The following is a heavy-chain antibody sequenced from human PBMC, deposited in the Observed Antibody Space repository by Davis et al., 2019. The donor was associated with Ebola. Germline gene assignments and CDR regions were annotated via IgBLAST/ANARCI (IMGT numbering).Heavy chain of an antibody. Sequence: AASVKVSCKASGYTFTGYYIHWVRQAPGQGLEWMGWINPNSGDTKYSQKFQGWVTLTMDTPISTAYMELNRLTSDDTAVYYCARDRVCSGATCYAYFDFWGQGTLVTVSS. CDR2: INPNSGDT. D-gene: IGHD2-15*01. V-gene: IGHV1-2*04. CDR1: GYTFTGYY. CDR3: ARDRVCSGATCYAYFDF. J-gene: IGHJ4*02.